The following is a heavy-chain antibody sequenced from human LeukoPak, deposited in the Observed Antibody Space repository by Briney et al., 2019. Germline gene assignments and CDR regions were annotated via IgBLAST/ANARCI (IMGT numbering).Heavy chain of an antibody. CDR1: GYIFTDYY. CDR2: INPNSGGT. D-gene: IGHD2-15*01. Sequence: ASVKVSCKASGYIFTDYYMHWVRQAPGQELGWMGRINPNSGGTNYAQKFQGRVTMTRDTSISTAYMELSRLRSDDTAVYYCARDPERHCSGGSCSDYWGQGTLVTVSS. V-gene: IGHV1-2*06. CDR3: ARDPERHCSGGSCSDY. J-gene: IGHJ4*02.